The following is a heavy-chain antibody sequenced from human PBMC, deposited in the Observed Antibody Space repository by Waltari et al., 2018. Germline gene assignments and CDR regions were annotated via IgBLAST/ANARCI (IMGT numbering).Heavy chain of an antibody. CDR3: VGGTPPATRSGRHFFGH. V-gene: IGHV3-33*03. CDR1: ELTFSSLG. CDR2: IWSDGTIT. Sequence: QLVESGGGLVQPGASVRLSCIRYELTFSSLGMRLVRQGPVGDLGWVAFIWSDGTITQYADSVKGRFLISRDNTKQLLVLQLRYLRVEDSGLYYCVGGTPPATRSGRHFFGHWGLGTHVTVSS. D-gene: IGHD3-10*01. J-gene: IGHJ4*02.